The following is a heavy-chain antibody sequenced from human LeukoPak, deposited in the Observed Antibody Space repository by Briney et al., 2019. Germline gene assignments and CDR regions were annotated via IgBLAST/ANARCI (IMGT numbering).Heavy chain of an antibody. V-gene: IGHV4-59*08. D-gene: IGHD5-12*01. Sequence: SETRSLTCTVSGGSISSYYWSWIRQPPGKGLEWIGYIYSSGSTNYSPSLKSRVTISVDTSKNQFSLKLYSVTAADTAVYYFARRYSGYGNAFDIWGQGTMVTVSS. J-gene: IGHJ3*02. CDR3: ARRYSGYGNAFDI. CDR1: GGSISSYY. CDR2: IYSSGST.